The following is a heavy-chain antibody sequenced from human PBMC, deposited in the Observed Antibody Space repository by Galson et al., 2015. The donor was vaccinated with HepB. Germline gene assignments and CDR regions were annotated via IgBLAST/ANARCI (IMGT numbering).Heavy chain of an antibody. Sequence: SLRLSCAASGFTFSNYGMHWVRQAPGKGLEWVAVISFDATNKYSADSVKGRFTISRDNSKNTLYLQMDSLRAEDTAVYYCAKETLYCSSTTCGGFGPWGQGTLVTVSS. J-gene: IGHJ5*02. D-gene: IGHD2-2*01. V-gene: IGHV3-30*18. CDR1: GFTFSNYG. CDR3: AKETLYCSSTTCGGFGP. CDR2: ISFDATNK.